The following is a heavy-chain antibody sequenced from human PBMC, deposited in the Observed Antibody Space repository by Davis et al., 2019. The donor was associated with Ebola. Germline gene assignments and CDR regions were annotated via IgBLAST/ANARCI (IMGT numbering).Heavy chain of an antibody. CDR2: MDPNSGNT. CDR1: GYTFTGYD. Sequence: ASVKVSCKASGYTFTGYDINWVRQATGQGLEWMGWMDPNSGNTGYAQKFQGRVTMTRENSMSTAYMELSSLRSEDTAVYFCARGGVAYSDLDYWGQGTLVAVSS. D-gene: IGHD2-21*01. CDR3: ARGGVAYSDLDY. J-gene: IGHJ4*02. V-gene: IGHV1-8*01.